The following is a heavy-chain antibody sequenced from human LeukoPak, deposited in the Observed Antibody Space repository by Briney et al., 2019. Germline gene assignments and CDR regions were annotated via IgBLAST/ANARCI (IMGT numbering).Heavy chain of an antibody. J-gene: IGHJ3*02. V-gene: IGHV4-39*06. CDR3: ARHMGIDVVVVAATDAFDI. Sequence: SETLSLTCTVSGGSISSSSYYWGWIRQPPGKGLEWIGSIYYSGSTNYNPSLKSRVTISVDTSKNQFPLKLSSVTAADTAVYYCARHMGIDVVVVAATDAFDIWGQGTMVTVSS. CDR2: IYYSGST. D-gene: IGHD2-15*01. CDR1: GGSISSSSYY.